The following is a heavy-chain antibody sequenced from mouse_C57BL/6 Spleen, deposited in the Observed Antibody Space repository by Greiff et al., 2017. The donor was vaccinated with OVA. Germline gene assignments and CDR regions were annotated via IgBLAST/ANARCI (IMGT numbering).Heavy chain of an antibody. V-gene: IGHV1-22*01. CDR3: ASHYYGGFDY. CDR1: GYTFTDYN. CDR2: INPNNGGT. Sequence: VQLQQSGPELVKPGASVKMSCKASGYTFTDYNMHWVKQSHGKSLEWIGYINPNNGGTSYNQKFKGKATLTVNKSSSTAYMELRSLTSEDSAVYYCASHYYGGFDYWGQGTTLTVSS. J-gene: IGHJ2*01. D-gene: IGHD1-2*01.